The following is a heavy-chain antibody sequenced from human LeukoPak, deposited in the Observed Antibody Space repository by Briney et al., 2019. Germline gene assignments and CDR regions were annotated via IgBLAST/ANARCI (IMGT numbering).Heavy chain of an antibody. D-gene: IGHD1-26*01. Sequence: GGSLRLSCAASGFTFSRYAMTWIRQAPGKGLEWVSSVSGSGGSTYYADSVKGRFTISRDNSKNMLFLQMNSLRAEDTAVYYCAKDLIVGALDYWDQGTLVTVSS. CDR3: AKDLIVGALDY. CDR1: GFTFSRYA. CDR2: VSGSGGST. V-gene: IGHV3-23*01. J-gene: IGHJ4*02.